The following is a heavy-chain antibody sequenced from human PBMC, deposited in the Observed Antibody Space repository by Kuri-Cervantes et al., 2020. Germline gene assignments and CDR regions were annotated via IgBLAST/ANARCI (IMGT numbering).Heavy chain of an antibody. V-gene: IGHV3-30-3*01. CDR1: GFTFSSYA. Sequence: GGSLRLSCAASGFTFSSYAMHWVRQAPGKGLEWVAVISYDGSNKYYADSVKGRFTISRDNSKNTLYLQMNSLRAEDTAVYYCARVVDYCTTGYCYYMDVWAKGTTVTVSS. J-gene: IGHJ6*03. CDR3: ARVVDYCTTGYCYYMDV. CDR2: ISYDGSNK. D-gene: IGHD3-16*01.